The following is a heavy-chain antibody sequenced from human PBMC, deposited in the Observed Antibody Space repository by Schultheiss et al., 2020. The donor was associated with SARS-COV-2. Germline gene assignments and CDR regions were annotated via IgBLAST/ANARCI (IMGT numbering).Heavy chain of an antibody. CDR3: ARLTYSSSPNYGMDV. J-gene: IGHJ6*02. V-gene: IGHV2-70*01. CDR2: IDWDDDK. CDR1: GFSLSTSGVG. D-gene: IGHD6-6*01. Sequence: SGPTLVKPTQTLTLTCTFSGFSLSTSGVGVGWIRQPPGKALEWLALIDWDDDKYYSTSLKTRLTISKDTSKNQVVLTMTNMDPVDTATYYCARLTYSSSPNYGMDVWGQGTTVTVSS.